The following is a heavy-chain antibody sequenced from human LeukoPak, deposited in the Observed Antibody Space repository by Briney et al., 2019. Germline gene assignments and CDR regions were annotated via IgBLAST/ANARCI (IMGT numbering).Heavy chain of an antibody. CDR3: AKGLFSAYDKYLDS. D-gene: IGHD5-12*01. CDR2: ISATSSDV. J-gene: IGHJ4*02. V-gene: IGHV3-21*04. CDR1: GFAFESFT. Sequence: GGSLRLSCAGSGFAFESFTMTWVRQAPGKGVEWVSLISATSSDVNYAESVRGRFTISRDNAKNSLFLLMDSLRVEDTAIYYCAKGLFSAYDKYLDSWGQGTLVTVSS.